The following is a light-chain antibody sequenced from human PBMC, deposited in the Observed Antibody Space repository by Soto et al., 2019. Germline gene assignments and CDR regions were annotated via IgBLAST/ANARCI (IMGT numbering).Light chain of an antibody. CDR2: WAS. V-gene: IGKV4-1*01. CDR1: QNILYSSNSKNY. J-gene: IGKJ5*01. Sequence: DDVLTYTPDSLAASLAASSTINCKSSQNILYSSNSKNYLGWYQQKPGQPPKLLIYWASTRESGVPDRFSGSGSGTDFTLTISSLQAEDVAVYYCQQDYSTPITFGQGTRLEIK. CDR3: QQDYSTPIT.